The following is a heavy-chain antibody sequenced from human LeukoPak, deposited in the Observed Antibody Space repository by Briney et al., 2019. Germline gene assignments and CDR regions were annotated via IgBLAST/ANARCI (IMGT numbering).Heavy chain of an antibody. V-gene: IGHV4-39*07. Sequence: SETLSLTCTVSSGSISSGAYYWGWIRQPPGKGLEWIGTIHYSGKTYYNPSLKSRITISVDKSKNQFSLKLSYVTAADTAVYYCARKGYTYGSFNYWGQGTLVTVSS. CDR1: SGSISSGAYY. CDR2: IHYSGKT. CDR3: ARKGYTYGSFNY. J-gene: IGHJ4*02. D-gene: IGHD5-18*01.